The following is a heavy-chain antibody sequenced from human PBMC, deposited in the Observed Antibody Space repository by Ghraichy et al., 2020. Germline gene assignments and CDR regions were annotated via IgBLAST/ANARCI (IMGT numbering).Heavy chain of an antibody. CDR3: ARAGIVPSAMGTFDV. CDR2: LSGNGGT. Sequence: GGVLRLSCAASGFAVSGNFINWVRQAPGKGLELVSVLSGNGGTHFADSVRGRFSISRDNSNNTVYLQMDSLRVEDTAVYYCARAGIVPSAMGTFDVWGQGTLVTVSS. CDR1: GFAVSGNF. V-gene: IGHV3-66*01. J-gene: IGHJ3*01. D-gene: IGHD2-2*01.